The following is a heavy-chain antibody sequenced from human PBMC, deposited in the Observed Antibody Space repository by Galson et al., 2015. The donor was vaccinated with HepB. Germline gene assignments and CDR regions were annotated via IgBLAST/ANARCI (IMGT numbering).Heavy chain of an antibody. CDR3: ARATRPLAGTQDSVNYSLNPPKFDY. CDR2: INHSGST. D-gene: IGHD6-19*01. CDR1: GESFSAYY. J-gene: IGHJ4*02. Sequence: SETLSLTCAVYGESFSAYYWTWIRQPPGKGLEWIGEINHSGSTNYNPSLKSRVSVSVDTSKNQFSLKLSSVIVADTAVYYCARATRPLAGTQDSVNYSLNPPKFDYWGQGTLVTVSS. V-gene: IGHV4-34*01.